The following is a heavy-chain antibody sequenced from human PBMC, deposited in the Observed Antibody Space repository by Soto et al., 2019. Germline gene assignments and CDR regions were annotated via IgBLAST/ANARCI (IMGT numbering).Heavy chain of an antibody. CDR3: ARPYDYVWGSYCYTFAY. CDR2: IWYDGSNK. D-gene: IGHD3-16*02. Sequence: GGSLRLSCAASGFTFSSYGMHWVRQAPGKGLEWVAVIWYDGSNKYYADSVKGRFTISRDNSKNTLYLQMNSLRAEDTAVYYCARPYDYVWGSYCYTFAYWGQGTLVTVSS. V-gene: IGHV3-33*01. J-gene: IGHJ4*02. CDR1: GFTFSSYG.